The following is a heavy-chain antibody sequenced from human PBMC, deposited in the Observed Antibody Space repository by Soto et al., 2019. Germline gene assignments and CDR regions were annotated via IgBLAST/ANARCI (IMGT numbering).Heavy chain of an antibody. CDR1: GFTFSDYY. V-gene: IGHV3-11*01. CDR2: ISSSGSTI. Sequence: GGSLRLSCAASGFTFSDYYMSWIRQAPGKGLEWVSYISSSGSTIYYADSVKGRFTISRDNAKNSLYLQMNSLRAEDTAVYYCASMYYDFWSGSNYYMDVWGKGTTVTVSS. D-gene: IGHD3-3*01. J-gene: IGHJ6*03. CDR3: ASMYYDFWSGSNYYMDV.